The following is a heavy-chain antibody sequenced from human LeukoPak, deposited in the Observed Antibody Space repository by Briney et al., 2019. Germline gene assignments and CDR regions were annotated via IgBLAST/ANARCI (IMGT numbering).Heavy chain of an antibody. CDR1: GGSFSGYY. CDR2: INHSGST. D-gene: IGHD3-10*01. CDR3: ARAVYYYGSGSQGYMDV. Sequence: SETLSLTCAVYGGSFSGYYWSWIRQPPGKGLEWIGEINHSGSTNYNPSLKSRVTISVDTSKNQFSLKLSSVTVADTAVYYCARAVYYYGSGSQGYMDVWGKGTTVTVSS. V-gene: IGHV4-34*01. J-gene: IGHJ6*03.